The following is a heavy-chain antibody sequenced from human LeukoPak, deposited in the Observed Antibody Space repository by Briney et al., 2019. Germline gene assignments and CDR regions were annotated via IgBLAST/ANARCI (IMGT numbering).Heavy chain of an antibody. D-gene: IGHD2-15*01. J-gene: IGHJ4*02. CDR2: IPSDGNNI. CDR3: ARDLGGPDY. V-gene: IGHV3-74*01. Sequence: GGSLRLSCAASGFTFSTYWMHWVRQAPGKGLVWVSRIPSDGNNILYADSVKGRFTISRDNAKNTVYLQMNSLRAEDTAVYYCARDLGGPDYWGQETLVTVSS. CDR1: GFTFSTYW.